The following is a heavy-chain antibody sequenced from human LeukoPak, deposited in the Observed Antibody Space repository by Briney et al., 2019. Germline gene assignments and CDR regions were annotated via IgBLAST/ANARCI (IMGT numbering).Heavy chain of an antibody. V-gene: IGHV1-8*01. J-gene: IGHJ4*02. D-gene: IGHD6-6*01. CDR2: MNPNSGNT. CDR1: GYTFTSYD. CDR3: ARARAGKQLVPRGYYFDY. Sequence: GASVKVSCKASGYTFTSYDINWVRQATGQGLEWMGWMNPNSGNTGYAQKLQGRVTMTRNTSISTAYMELSSLRSEDTAVYYCARARAGKQLVPRGYYFDYWGQGTLVTVSS.